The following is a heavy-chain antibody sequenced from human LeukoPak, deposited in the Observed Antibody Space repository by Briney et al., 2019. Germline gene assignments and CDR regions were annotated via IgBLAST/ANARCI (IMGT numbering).Heavy chain of an antibody. CDR2: IIPIFGTA. Sequence: SVEVSCKASGGTFSSYAISWVRQAPGQGLEWMGGIIPIFGTANYAQKFQGRVTITADESTSTAYMELSSLRSEDTAVYYCARASAPYYYYDSSGYYYVVLDYWGQGTLVTVSS. CDR3: ARASAPYYYYDSSGYYYVVLDY. J-gene: IGHJ4*02. CDR1: GGTFSSYA. D-gene: IGHD3-22*01. V-gene: IGHV1-69*13.